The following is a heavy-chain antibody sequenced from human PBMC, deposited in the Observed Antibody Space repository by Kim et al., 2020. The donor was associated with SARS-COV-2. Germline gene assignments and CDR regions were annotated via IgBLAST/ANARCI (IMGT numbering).Heavy chain of an antibody. Sequence: GGSLRLSCAASGFTFSSYGMHWVRQAPGKGLEWVAVISYDGSNKYYADSVKGRFTISRDNSKNTLYLQMNSLRAEDTAVYYCAKDENDYVWGSYRTLHYWGQGTLVTVSS. CDR2: ISYDGSNK. J-gene: IGHJ4*02. V-gene: IGHV3-30*18. CDR1: GFTFSSYG. D-gene: IGHD3-16*02. CDR3: AKDENDYVWGSYRTLHY.